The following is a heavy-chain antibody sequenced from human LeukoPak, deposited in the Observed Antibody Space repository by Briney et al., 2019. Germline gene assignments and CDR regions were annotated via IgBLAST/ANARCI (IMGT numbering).Heavy chain of an antibody. CDR2: IIPILGIA. D-gene: IGHD6-19*01. CDR1: GGTFSSYT. CDR3: ARGSSGWRSLDY. Sequence: SVKVSCKASGGTFSSYTINWVRQAPGQGLEWMGRIIPILGIADYAQNFQGRVTITADKSTSTAYMEVSSLRSEDAAVYYCARGSSGWRSLDYWGQGTLVTVSS. J-gene: IGHJ4*02. V-gene: IGHV1-69*02.